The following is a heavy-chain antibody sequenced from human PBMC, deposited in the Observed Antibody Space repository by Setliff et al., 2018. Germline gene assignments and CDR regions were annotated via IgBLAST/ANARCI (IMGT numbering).Heavy chain of an antibody. CDR3: ARLSWDGLRYYGLDV. Sequence: ASETLSLTCNVSGVSISSYCWSWIRQPPGKGLECIGYIQKSGSANYNPSLMSRVTISVDTSRNQFSLKLRSVTAADTAVYYCARLSWDGLRYYGLDVWGQGATVTVSS. CDR1: GVSISSYC. CDR2: IQKSGSA. J-gene: IGHJ6*02. V-gene: IGHV4-59*01. D-gene: IGHD3-10*01.